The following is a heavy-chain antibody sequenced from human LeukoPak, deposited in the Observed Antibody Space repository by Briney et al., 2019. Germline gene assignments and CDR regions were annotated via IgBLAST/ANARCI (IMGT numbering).Heavy chain of an antibody. J-gene: IGHJ4*02. CDR3: ARDRTYYDSSGYRDY. Sequence: ASVKVSCKASGGTFSSYTISWVRQAPGQGLEWMGWISAYNGNTNYAQKLQGRVTMTTDTSTSTAYMELRSLRSDDTAVYYCARDRTYYDSSGYRDYWGQGTLVTVSS. CDR1: GGTFSSYT. D-gene: IGHD3-22*01. CDR2: ISAYNGNT. V-gene: IGHV1-18*01.